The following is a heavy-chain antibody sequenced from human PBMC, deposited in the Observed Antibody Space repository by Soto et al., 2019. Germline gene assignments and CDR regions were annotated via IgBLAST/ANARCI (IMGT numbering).Heavy chain of an antibody. D-gene: IGHD6-19*01. CDR1: GGSISGRGFY. Sequence: TLSLTCTVSGGSISGRGFYWSWIRQPPGKGLEWIGYSSDTGSTHYNPSLSGRVTVSVDTSKNQFSLKLTSVTATDTAVYYCAREYGGWWYLDLWGRGILVTVSS. V-gene: IGHV4-30-4*08. CDR3: AREYGGWWYLDL. J-gene: IGHJ2*01. CDR2: SSDTGST.